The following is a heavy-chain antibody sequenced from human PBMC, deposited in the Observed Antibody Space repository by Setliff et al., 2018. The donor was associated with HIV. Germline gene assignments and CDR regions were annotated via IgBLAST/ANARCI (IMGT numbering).Heavy chain of an antibody. J-gene: IGHJ4*02. D-gene: IGHD3-22*01. CDR2: INHSGNT. V-gene: IGHV4-34*01. CDR1: GGSFTGYY. CDR3: ARGALSLTMTKLLSFFDS. Sequence: SETLSLTCAVSGGSFTGYYWSWIRQTPGKGLEWIAGINHSGNTNYNPSLKSRVTISVVTSKSHFSLKMTSVTAADTAIYFCARGALSLTMTKLLSFFDSWGQGTQVTVSS.